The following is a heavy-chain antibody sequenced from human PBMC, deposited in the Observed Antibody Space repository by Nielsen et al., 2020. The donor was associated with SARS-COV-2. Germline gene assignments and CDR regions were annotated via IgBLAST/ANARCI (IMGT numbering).Heavy chain of an antibody. CDR2: ISTRGDT. V-gene: IGHV4-61*02. J-gene: IGHJ6*02. CDR3: AREKGYYDSLFYFGLDV. D-gene: IGHD3-22*01. CDR1: SGSMRSGSYY. Sequence: SETLSLTCTVSSGSMRSGSYYWSWIRQTAGKGLEWIGRISTRGDTNYIPSLKSRVTISIDTSKNQFSLNLTSVTAADTAVYYCAREKGYYDSLFYFGLDVWGPGTPVTVSS.